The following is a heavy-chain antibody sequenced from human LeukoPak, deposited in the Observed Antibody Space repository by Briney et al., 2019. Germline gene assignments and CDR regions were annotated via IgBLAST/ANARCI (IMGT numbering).Heavy chain of an antibody. CDR2: ISNSGST. Sequence: SETLSLTCTVSGGPIISHYWTWIRQSPVKGLEWIGDISNSGSTSYNPSLKSRVTISIDTSKNQFSLKLSSVTAADTAVYYCGRDALVGYLSFYYMDVWGKGTTVAVSS. J-gene: IGHJ6*03. D-gene: IGHD2-15*01. CDR3: GRDALVGYLSFYYMDV. CDR1: GGPIISHY. V-gene: IGHV4-59*11.